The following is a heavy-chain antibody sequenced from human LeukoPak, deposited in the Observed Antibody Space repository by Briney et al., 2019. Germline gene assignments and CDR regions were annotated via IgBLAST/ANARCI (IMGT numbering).Heavy chain of an antibody. J-gene: IGHJ3*02. V-gene: IGHV1-18*04. CDR2: ISAYNGNT. CDR1: GYTFTGYY. CDR3: ARDPKPSRYSSRGDDAFDI. D-gene: IGHD6-13*01. Sequence: ASVKVSCKASGYTFTGYYMHWVRQAPGQGLEWMGWISAYNGNTNYAQKLQGRVTMTTDTSTSTAYMELRSLRSDDTAVYYCARDPKPSRYSSRGDDAFDIWGQGTMVTVSS.